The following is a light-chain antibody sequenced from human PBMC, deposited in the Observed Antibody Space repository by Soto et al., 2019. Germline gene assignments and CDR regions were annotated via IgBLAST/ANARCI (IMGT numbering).Light chain of an antibody. J-gene: IGKJ1*01. Sequence: DVVMTQSPLSLPVIPGEPASISCRSSQTLLHSNGHNYLDWYLQKPGQSPQLLIYLGSNRASGVPARFSGSGSGAAFTLKISRVEADDVGSDYCMLHLQTTPWTFGQGTKVEIK. CDR3: MLHLQTTPWT. V-gene: IGKV2-28*01. CDR2: LGS. CDR1: QTLLHSNGHNY.